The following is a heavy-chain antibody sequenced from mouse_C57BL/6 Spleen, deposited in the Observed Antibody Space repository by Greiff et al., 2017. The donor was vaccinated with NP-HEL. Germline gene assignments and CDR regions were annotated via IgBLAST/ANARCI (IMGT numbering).Heavy chain of an antibody. V-gene: IGHV1-81*01. D-gene: IGHD2-5*01. J-gene: IGHJ3*01. CDR2: IYPRSGNT. Sequence: QVHVKQSGAGLARPGASVKLSCKASGYTFTSYGISWVKQRTGPGLEWIGEIYPRSGNTYYNEKFKGKATLTADKSSSTAYMELRSLTSEDSAVYFCASGDSNYAYWGQGTLVTVSA. CDR1: GYTFTSYG. CDR3: ASGDSNYAY.